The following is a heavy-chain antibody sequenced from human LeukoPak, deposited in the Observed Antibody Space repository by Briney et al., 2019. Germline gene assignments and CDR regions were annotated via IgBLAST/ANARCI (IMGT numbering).Heavy chain of an antibody. Sequence: PSETLTLTCSVSGASISSSYWTWIRQPPGKGLEWIGNIHYSGDTNHNPSLKSRVTISLDTSRNQFSLKLSSVTAADTAAYYCARGSGCHGSWGQGTLVTVSS. D-gene: IGHD6-19*01. V-gene: IGHV4-59*08. J-gene: IGHJ5*02. CDR3: ARGSGCHGS. CDR2: IHYSGDT. CDR1: GASISSSY.